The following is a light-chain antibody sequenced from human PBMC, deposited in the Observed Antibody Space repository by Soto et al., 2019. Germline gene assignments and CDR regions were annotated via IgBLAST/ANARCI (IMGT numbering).Light chain of an antibody. Sequence: EIVFTQSPGTLCLSPLERATLSFMTSHSVSSSYLAWYQQKPGQAPRLLIHSASSRATGIPARFSASGSGTDFNLTISSLQSEDFAVYYCQQYNNWPRATFGGGTKVDIK. J-gene: IGKJ4*01. CDR2: SAS. CDR1: HSVSSSY. CDR3: QQYNNWPRAT. V-gene: IGKV3-20*01.